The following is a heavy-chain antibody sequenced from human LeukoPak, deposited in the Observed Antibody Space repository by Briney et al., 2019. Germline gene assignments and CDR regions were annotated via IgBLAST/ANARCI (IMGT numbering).Heavy chain of an antibody. J-gene: IGHJ5*01. V-gene: IGHV4-61*02. CDR2: IYTTGRT. D-gene: IGHD2-21*01. CDR3: ARAYYWVDS. Sequence: VKPSATLSLTCTVSGGSINSGSYFWTWIRQPAGQPAGKGLEWIGRIYTTGRTSYNPSLESRVTISADMSKNQFSLHLSSVTAADTAVYYCARAYYWVDSWGQGTLVTVSS. CDR1: GGSINSGSYF.